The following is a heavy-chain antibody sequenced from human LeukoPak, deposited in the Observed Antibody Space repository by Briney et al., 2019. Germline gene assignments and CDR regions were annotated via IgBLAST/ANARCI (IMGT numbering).Heavy chain of an antibody. D-gene: IGHD3-22*01. V-gene: IGHV1-18*04. J-gene: IGHJ3*02. CDR3: ASLKNYYDSSGYLVTDAFDI. Sequence: ASVKVSCKASGYTFSGHYMHWVRQAPGQGLEWMGWISGYNGNTNYAQKLQGRVTMTTDTSTSTAYMELRSLKSDDTAVYYCASLKNYYDSSGYLVTDAFDIWGQGTMVTVSS. CDR2: ISGYNGNT. CDR1: GYTFSGHY.